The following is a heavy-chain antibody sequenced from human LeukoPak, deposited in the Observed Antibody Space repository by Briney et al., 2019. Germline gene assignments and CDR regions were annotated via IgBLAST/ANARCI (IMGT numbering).Heavy chain of an antibody. CDR1: GYTFTSYD. J-gene: IGHJ5*02. Sequence: ASVKVSCKASGYTFTSYDINWVRQATGQGLEWMGWMNPNSGNTGYAQKFQGRVTMTRNTSISTAYMELSSLRSEDTAVYYCARGGYYDSSGYYFAPFLNWFDPWGQGTLVTVSS. D-gene: IGHD3-22*01. V-gene: IGHV1-8*01. CDR3: ARGGYYDSSGYYFAPFLNWFDP. CDR2: MNPNSGNT.